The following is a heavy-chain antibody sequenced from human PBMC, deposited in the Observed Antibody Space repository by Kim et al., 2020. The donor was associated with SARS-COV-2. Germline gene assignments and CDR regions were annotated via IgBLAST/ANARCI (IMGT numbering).Heavy chain of an antibody. V-gene: IGHV7-4-1*02. CDR2: INTNTGNP. Sequence: ASVKVSCKASGYTFTSYAMNWVRQAPGQGLEWRGWINTNTGNPTYAQGFTGRFVFSLDTSVSTAYLQISSLKAEDTAVYYCARGPNPLPAYYDFWSGYSVALGGYFDLWGRGTLVTVSS. CDR1: GYTFTSYA. D-gene: IGHD3-3*01. CDR3: ARGPNPLPAYYDFWSGYSVALGGYFDL. J-gene: IGHJ2*01.